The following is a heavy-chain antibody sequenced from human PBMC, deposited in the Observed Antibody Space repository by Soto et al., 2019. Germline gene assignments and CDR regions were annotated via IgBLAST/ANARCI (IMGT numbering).Heavy chain of an antibody. CDR3: ARGVNLYGGKFYFDS. J-gene: IGHJ4*02. V-gene: IGHV1-69*10. CDR1: GGTFSSYA. D-gene: IGHD3-16*01. Sequence: VKVSCKASGGTFSSYAATWVRQAPGQGLEWMGGIIPLLGVTNFAQNFQGRVTITADKSTSTAYMELSSLTSEDTAFYYCARGVNLYGGKFYFDSWGQGTLVTVS. CDR2: IIPLLGVT.